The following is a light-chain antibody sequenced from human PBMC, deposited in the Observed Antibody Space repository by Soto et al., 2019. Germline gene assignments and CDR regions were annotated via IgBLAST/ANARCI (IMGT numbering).Light chain of an antibody. Sequence: QSALTQPRSVSGSPGQSVTISCTGTSSDVGGYSYVSWYQQHPGKAPKVMMYDVKTRPSGIPDRFSGSKSGNTASLTISGLQAEDEADYYCCSYAGSYTFVFGTGTKVTVL. CDR3: CSYAGSYTFV. J-gene: IGLJ1*01. V-gene: IGLV2-11*01. CDR1: SSDVGGYSY. CDR2: DVK.